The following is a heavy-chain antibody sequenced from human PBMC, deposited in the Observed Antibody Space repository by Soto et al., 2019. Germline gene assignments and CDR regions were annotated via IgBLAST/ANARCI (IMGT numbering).Heavy chain of an antibody. CDR2: ISSSSSYI. CDR3: ARDLQMGGQRAEDAFDI. Sequence: GESLKISCAASGFTFSSYSMNWVRQAPGKGLEWVSSISSSSSYIYYADSVKGRFTISRDNAKNSLYLQMNSLRAEDTAVYYCARDLQMGGQRAEDAFDIWGQGTMVTVSS. V-gene: IGHV3-21*01. J-gene: IGHJ3*02. CDR1: GFTFSSYS. D-gene: IGHD1-1*01.